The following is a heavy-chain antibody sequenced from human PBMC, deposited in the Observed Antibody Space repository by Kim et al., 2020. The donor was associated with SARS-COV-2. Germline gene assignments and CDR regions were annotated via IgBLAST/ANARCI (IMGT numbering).Heavy chain of an antibody. Sequence: SETLSLICSVSGVSISSGGYYWTWIRQPPGQGLDHIGHIYHGGDTGYNLTLQSRITISVDTSTNQLSLKLSAATAADTAMYYSASVCSSVSCYTFGVDV. V-gene: IGHV4-61*08. CDR3: ASVCSSVSCYTFGVDV. J-gene: IGHJ6*01. CDR1: GVSISSGGYY. CDR2: IYHGGDT. D-gene: IGHD2-2*02.